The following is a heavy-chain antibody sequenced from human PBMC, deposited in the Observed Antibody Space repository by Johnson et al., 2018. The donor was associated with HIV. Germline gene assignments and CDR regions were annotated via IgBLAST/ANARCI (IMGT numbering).Heavy chain of an antibody. D-gene: IGHD6-25*01. V-gene: IGHV3-30*04. J-gene: IGHJ3*02. CDR2: ISYDGSNK. Sequence: QVQLVESGGGVVQPGRSLRLSCAASGFTFSSYAMHWVRQAPGKALEWVAIISYDGSNKYYADSVKGRFTISRDNSKNTLYLQMNSLRAEDTAVYYCAKETPSSGGTFDIWGQGTMVTVSS. CDR3: AKETPSSGGTFDI. CDR1: GFTFSSYA.